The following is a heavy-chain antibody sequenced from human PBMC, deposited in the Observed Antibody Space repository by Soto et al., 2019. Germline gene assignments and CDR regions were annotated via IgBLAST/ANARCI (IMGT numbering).Heavy chain of an antibody. V-gene: IGHV3-73*01. J-gene: IGHJ6*02. Sequence: GGSLRLSCAASGFTFSGSAMHWVRQASGKGLEWVGRIRSKANSYATAYAASVKGRFTISRDDSKNTAYLQMNSPKTEDTAVYYCTRAGMRPSFGMDVWGQGTTVTVSS. CDR2: IRSKANSYAT. CDR3: TRAGMRPSFGMDV. CDR1: GFTFSGSA.